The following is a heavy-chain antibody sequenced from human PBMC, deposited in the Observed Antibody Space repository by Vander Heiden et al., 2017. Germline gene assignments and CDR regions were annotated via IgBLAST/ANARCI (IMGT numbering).Heavy chain of an antibody. CDR1: GGTFISYA. Sequence: VQLVQSGAHVKNPGSSANVSCKASGGTFISYAISGVRQPPGQGLEWMGGIIPIIGTANYAQKFQGRVTITADESTSTAYMELSSLRSEDTAVYYCAREFRDYGDYGPPVYWYFDLWGRGTLVTVSS. CDR3: AREFRDYGDYGPPVYWYFDL. CDR2: IIPIIGTA. D-gene: IGHD4-17*01. V-gene: IGHV1-69*01. J-gene: IGHJ2*01.